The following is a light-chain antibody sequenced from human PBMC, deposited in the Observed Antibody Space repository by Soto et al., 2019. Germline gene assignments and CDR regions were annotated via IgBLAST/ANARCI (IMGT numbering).Light chain of an antibody. CDR3: QQYNNWRT. CDR2: GAS. CDR1: QSISSN. V-gene: IGKV3-15*01. Sequence: EIVMTQSPVTLSVSPGERATLSCRASQSISSNLAWYQQKVGQAPRLLIYGASTRATGIPARFSGSGSGTEFTLTISRMQSEEFAIYYCQQYNNWRTFGQGTKVEIK. J-gene: IGKJ1*01.